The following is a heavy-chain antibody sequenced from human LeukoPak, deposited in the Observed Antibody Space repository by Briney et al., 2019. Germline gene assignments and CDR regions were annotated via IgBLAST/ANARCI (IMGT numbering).Heavy chain of an antibody. CDR1: GFTFTSSA. J-gene: IGHJ5*02. V-gene: IGHV1-58*01. CDR2: IVVGSGNT. Sequence: GASVKVSCKASGFTFTSSAVQWVRQARGQRLEWIGWIVVGSGNTNYAQKFQERVTITRDMSTSTAYMELSSLRSEDTAVYYCATASPSGVVVPEGGNWFDPWGQGTLVTVSS. CDR3: ATASPSGVVVPEGGNWFDP. D-gene: IGHD2-2*01.